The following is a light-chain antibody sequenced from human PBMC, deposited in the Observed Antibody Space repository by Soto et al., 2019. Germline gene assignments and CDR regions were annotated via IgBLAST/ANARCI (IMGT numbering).Light chain of an antibody. CDR2: GAS. Sequence: EIVLTQSPGTLYLSPGERATLSCRASQSVRSTDLAWYQQKPGQAPRLLIYGASGRATGIPDRFSGSGSGTDFTLAITGLEPEDFAVYYCQHYGRSLWTFGQGTRVEI. J-gene: IGKJ1*01. CDR1: QSVRSTD. V-gene: IGKV3-20*01. CDR3: QHYGRSLWT.